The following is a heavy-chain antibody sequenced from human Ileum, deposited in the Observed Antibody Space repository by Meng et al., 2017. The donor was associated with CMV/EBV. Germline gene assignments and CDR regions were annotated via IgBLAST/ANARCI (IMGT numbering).Heavy chain of an antibody. V-gene: IGHV4-39*07. CDR1: GVSVSSSAYY. CDR2: IYYDGYT. J-gene: IGHJ6*02. CDR3: AREGVSNWNYRGMDV. Sequence: SETLSLTCTVSGVSVSSSAYYWGWIRQPPGKGLEWIGNIYYDGYTYYNPSLKSRVTFSLDTSKNQFSLKLKSVTAADRAVYYCAREGVSNWNYRGMDVWGQGTTVTVSS. D-gene: IGHD1-7*01.